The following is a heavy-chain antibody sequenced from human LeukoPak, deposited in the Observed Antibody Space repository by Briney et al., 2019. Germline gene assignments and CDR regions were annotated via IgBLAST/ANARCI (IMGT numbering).Heavy chain of an antibody. Sequence: SETLSLTCTVSGGSISSSSYYWGWIRQPPGKGLEWIGSIYYSGSTYYNPSLKSRVTISVDTSKSQFSLKLSSVTAADTAVYYCARAAYYYDSSGYYWWGQGTLVTVSS. CDR3: ARAAYYYDSSGYYW. D-gene: IGHD3-22*01. CDR2: IYYSGST. V-gene: IGHV4-39*07. J-gene: IGHJ4*02. CDR1: GGSISSSSYY.